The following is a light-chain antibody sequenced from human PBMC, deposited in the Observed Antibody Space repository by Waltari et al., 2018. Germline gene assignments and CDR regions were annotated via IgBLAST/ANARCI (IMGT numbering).Light chain of an antibody. CDR1: SSNIGSNY. J-gene: IGLJ3*02. CDR2: RIN. Sequence: QSVLTQPPSASGTPGQRVTISCSGSSSNIGSNYVYWYQQLPGTAPKLPLFRINQRPSGVPDRFSGSKSGTSASLAISGLRSEDEADYYCAAWDDSLSGWVFGGGTKLTVL. CDR3: AAWDDSLSGWV. V-gene: IGLV1-47*01.